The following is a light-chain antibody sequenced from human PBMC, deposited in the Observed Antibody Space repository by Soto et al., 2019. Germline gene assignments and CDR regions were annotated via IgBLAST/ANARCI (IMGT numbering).Light chain of an antibody. CDR3: LQLNSYPRS. J-gene: IGKJ2*01. Sequence: IQLTQSPSFLSASVGDRVTITCRARQGISTYLAWYQQKPGKAPKLLIYAASTLQSGVPSRFSGSGSGTEFTLTISSLQPEDFATYYCLQLNSYPRSFGQGTRLEIK. CDR1: QGISTY. V-gene: IGKV1-9*01. CDR2: AAS.